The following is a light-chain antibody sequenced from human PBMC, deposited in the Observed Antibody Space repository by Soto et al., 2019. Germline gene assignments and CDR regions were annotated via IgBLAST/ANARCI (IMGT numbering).Light chain of an antibody. CDR3: HQQKSSTRP. CDR2: EAC. V-gene: IGKV1-5*01. J-gene: IGKJ1*01. Sequence: DSQLTQSPSTLSSSPGETVSVTCRASESVSGWFSCYQQRPVEAPKLLSYEACAVPRVVPSRFSGSGSETEFTLTISVLRPDPSASEVYHQQKSSTRPFGHGTKVDIK. CDR1: ESVSGW.